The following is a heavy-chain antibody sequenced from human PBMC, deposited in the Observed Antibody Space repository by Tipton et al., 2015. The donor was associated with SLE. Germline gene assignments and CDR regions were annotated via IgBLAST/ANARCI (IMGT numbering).Heavy chain of an antibody. D-gene: IGHD3-16*01. Sequence: SLRLSCAASGFTFNRYWMHWVRQAPGKGLMWVSRIDSDGAITNYADTVKGRFTISRDNAKDTLYLQMNSLRAEDTAVYYCARDSLSAPYAFDIWGRGTMVTVSS. V-gene: IGHV3-74*01. CDR1: GFTFNRYW. CDR3: ARDSLSAPYAFDI. J-gene: IGHJ3*02. CDR2: IDSDGAIT.